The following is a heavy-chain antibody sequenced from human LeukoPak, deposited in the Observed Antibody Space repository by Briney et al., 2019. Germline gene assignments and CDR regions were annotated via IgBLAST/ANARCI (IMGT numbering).Heavy chain of an antibody. CDR1: GFTFSNFW. CDR3: ASRLMIAVAGSGRSDYFDY. D-gene: IGHD6-19*01. V-gene: IGHV4-34*01. Sequence: GSLRLSCTASGFTFSNFWMGWIRQPPGKGLEWIGEINHSGSTNYNPSLKSRVTISVDTSKNQFSLKLSSVTAADTAVYYCASRLMIAVAGSGRSDYFDYWGQGTLVTVSS. CDR2: INHSGST. J-gene: IGHJ4*02.